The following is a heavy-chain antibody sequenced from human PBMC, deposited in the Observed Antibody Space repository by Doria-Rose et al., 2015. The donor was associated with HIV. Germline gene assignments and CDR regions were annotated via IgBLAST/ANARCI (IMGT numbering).Heavy chain of an antibody. J-gene: IGHJ4*02. V-gene: IGHV3-30-3*01. D-gene: IGHD6-19*01. CDR2: IAFDGSEN. Sequence: LHWVRQAPGKGLEWVSTIAFDGSENHYIDSVKGRFTVSRDNSRNTLYLQMNSLRPEDTAVYYCARDSDSSGWYVPYDYWGQGTLVTVSS. CDR3: ARDSDSSGWYVPYDY.